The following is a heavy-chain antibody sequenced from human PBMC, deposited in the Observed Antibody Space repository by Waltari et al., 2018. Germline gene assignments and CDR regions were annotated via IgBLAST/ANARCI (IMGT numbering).Heavy chain of an antibody. D-gene: IGHD4-17*01. CDR1: GFTFSTYG. J-gene: IGHJ4*02. Sequence: QVQLVESGGGVVQPGRSLGRSCAASGFTFSTYGMHWVRQAPGKGLEWVAVMSYDGRKNYYADSVKGRFTISRDNSKNTLYLQMNSLRPEDTAVYYCAKADGALWTLFDYWGQGTLVTVSS. CDR3: AKADGALWTLFDY. CDR2: MSYDGRKN. V-gene: IGHV3-30*18.